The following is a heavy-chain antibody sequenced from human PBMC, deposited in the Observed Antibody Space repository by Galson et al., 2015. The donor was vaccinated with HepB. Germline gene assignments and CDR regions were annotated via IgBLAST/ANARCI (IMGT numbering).Heavy chain of an antibody. J-gene: IGHJ4*02. V-gene: IGHV3-7*01. CDR2: IKREGGEK. CDR3: AKAEAAAFNF. D-gene: IGHD2-2*01. Sequence: SLRLSCAASGFSISTYWMGWVRQAPGKGLEWVASIKREGGEKYYVDSVRGRFTISRDSAKNSLYLEMSSLRDDDTATYICAKAEAAAFNFWGQGTLVTVSS. CDR1: GFSISTYW.